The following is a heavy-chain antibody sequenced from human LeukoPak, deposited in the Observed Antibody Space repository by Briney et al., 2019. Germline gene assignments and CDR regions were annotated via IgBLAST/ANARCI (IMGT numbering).Heavy chain of an antibody. CDR3: ARDGLNPTRTTGSQRAWGYYYMDV. V-gene: IGHV1-18*01. D-gene: IGHD1-1*01. CDR2: ISAYNGNT. CDR1: GYSFTSYG. J-gene: IGHJ6*03. Sequence: GASVTLSCTASGYSFTSYGISWVRQAPGHGLEWMGWISAYNGNTNYSQKLQGRVTMTTDTSTSTAYMELRSLRSDDTAVYYCARDGLNPTRTTGSQRAWGYYYMDVWGKGTTVTVSS.